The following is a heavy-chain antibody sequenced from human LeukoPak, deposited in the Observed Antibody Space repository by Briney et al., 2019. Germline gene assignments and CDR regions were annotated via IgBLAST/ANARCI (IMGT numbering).Heavy chain of an antibody. CDR1: GGSFSGYY. D-gene: IGHD1-26*01. CDR2: INHSGST. V-gene: IGHV4-34*01. J-gene: IGHJ4*02. Sequence: SETLSLTCAVYGGSFSGYYWSWIRQPPGKGLEWIGEINHSGSTNYNPSLKSRVTISVDTSKNQFSLKLSSVTAADTAAYYCARREVGANFDYWGQGTLVTVSS. CDR3: ARREVGANFDY.